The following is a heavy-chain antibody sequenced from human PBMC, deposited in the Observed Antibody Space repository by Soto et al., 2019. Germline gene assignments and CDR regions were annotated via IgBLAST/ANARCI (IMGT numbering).Heavy chain of an antibody. Sequence: ASVKVSCKASGGTFSSYTISWVRQAPGQGLEWMGRIIPILGIANYAQKFQGRVTITADKSTSTAYMELSSLRSEDTAVYYCARFSASGYCSGGSCYSSWFDPWGQGTLVTVSS. D-gene: IGHD2-15*01. CDR1: GGTFSSYT. V-gene: IGHV1-69*02. CDR2: IIPILGIA. J-gene: IGHJ5*02. CDR3: ARFSASGYCSGGSCYSSWFDP.